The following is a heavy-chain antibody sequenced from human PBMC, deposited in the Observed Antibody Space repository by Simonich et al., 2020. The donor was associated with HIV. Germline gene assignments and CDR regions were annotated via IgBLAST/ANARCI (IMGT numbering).Heavy chain of an antibody. D-gene: IGHD5-18*01. V-gene: IGHV4-34*01. J-gene: IGHJ4*02. CDR2: INHSGST. Sequence: QVQLQQWGAGLLKPSETLSLTCAVYGGSFSGYNWSLIRQPPGQGMEWIGEINHSGSTNTNPSRKGRVNISVDTSKNQFSLKMSSVTAADTAVYYCARHGEYSYGHYYDYWGQGTLVTVSS. CDR3: ARHGEYSYGHYYDY. CDR1: GGSFSGYN.